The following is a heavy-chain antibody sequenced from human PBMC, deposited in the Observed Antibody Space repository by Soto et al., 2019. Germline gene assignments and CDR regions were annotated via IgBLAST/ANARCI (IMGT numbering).Heavy chain of an antibody. CDR1: GFTFSSYS. D-gene: IGHD3-22*01. CDR2: ISRSSSTI. Sequence: EVQLVESGGGLVQPGGSLRLSCAASGFTFSSYSMNWVRQAPGKGLEWVSYISRSSSTIYYADSVKGRFTISRDNAKNSLYLQMNSLRDEDTDVYYCARDGFLYYDDSSGYYYGYYFDYWGQGTLVTVSS. J-gene: IGHJ4*02. CDR3: ARDGFLYYDDSSGYYYGYYFDY. V-gene: IGHV3-48*02.